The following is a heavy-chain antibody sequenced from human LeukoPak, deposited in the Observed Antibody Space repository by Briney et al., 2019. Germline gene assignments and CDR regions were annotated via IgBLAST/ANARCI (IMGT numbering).Heavy chain of an antibody. CDR2: INHSGST. D-gene: IGHD5-18*01. V-gene: IGHV4-34*01. CDR1: GGSFSGYY. J-gene: IGHJ4*02. Sequence: SETLSLTCAVYGGSFSGYYWSWIRQPPGEVLEWIGEINHSGSTNYNPSLKSRVTISVDTSKNQFSLKLSSVTAADTAVYYCARGRGYSYGHYFDYWGQGTLVTVSS. CDR3: ARGRGYSYGHYFDY.